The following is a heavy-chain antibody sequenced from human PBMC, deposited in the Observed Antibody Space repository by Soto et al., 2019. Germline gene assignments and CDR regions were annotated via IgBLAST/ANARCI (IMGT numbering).Heavy chain of an antibody. V-gene: IGHV4-59*08. Sequence: QVQLQESGPGLVKPSETLSLTCTVSGGSISSSXXXXXXXXXXKGLEWIGYIYYSGSTDYNPSLKSRVTXXVXXXXXXFSXXXXXXXAXXXAXYYCARHXERGGDFYFDYWGQGTLVAVSS. CDR3: ARHXERGGDFYFDY. CDR2: IYYSGST. J-gene: IGHJ4*02. CDR1: GGSISSSX. D-gene: IGHD4-17*01.